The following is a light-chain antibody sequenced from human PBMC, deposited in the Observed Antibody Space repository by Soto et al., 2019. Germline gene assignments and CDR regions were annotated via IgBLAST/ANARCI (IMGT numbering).Light chain of an antibody. CDR1: SSDVGSYNR. Sequence: SALTQPPSVSGSPGQSVAISCTGTSSDVGSYNRVSWYQQPPGTAPKLMIFDVSNRPSGVPDRFSGSKSGNTASLTISGLQAEDEAYYYCSSYTTSNTYVFGTGTKLTVL. J-gene: IGLJ1*01. CDR3: SSYTTSNTYV. CDR2: DVS. V-gene: IGLV2-18*02.